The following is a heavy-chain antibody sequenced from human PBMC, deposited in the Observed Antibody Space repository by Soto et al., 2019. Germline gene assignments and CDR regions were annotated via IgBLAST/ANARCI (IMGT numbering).Heavy chain of an antibody. Sequence: GGSLRLSCAASGFTVSSNYMSWVRQAPGKGLEWVSIIYSGGNTYYANSVKGRFSISRDNSKNTLYLQMNSLRAEDTAVYYCARHVTVDNYYCYGMDVWGQGTTVTVSS. CDR2: IYSGGNT. D-gene: IGHD5-12*01. CDR3: ARHVTVDNYYCYGMDV. V-gene: IGHV3-53*01. J-gene: IGHJ6*02. CDR1: GFTVSSNY.